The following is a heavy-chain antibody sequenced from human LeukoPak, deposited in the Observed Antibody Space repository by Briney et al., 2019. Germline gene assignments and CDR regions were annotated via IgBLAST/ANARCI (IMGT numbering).Heavy chain of an antibody. V-gene: IGHV4-59*08. D-gene: IGHD4-11*01. Sequence: SETLSLTCTVSGGSISSYYWSWIRQPPGKGLEWIGYIYYSGSTNYNPSLKSRVTISVDTSKNRFSLKLSSVTAADTAVYYCARLGYSNNNWFDPWGQGTLVTVSS. J-gene: IGHJ5*02. CDR1: GGSISSYY. CDR3: ARLGYSNNNWFDP. CDR2: IYYSGST.